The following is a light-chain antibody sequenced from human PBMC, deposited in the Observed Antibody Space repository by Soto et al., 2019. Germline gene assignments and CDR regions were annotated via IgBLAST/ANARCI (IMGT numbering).Light chain of an antibody. CDR3: QKTYSTPFT. V-gene: IGKV1-39*01. CDR2: AAS. Sequence: DIQMTQSPSSLSASVGDRVTITCRASQTISKYLNWYQEKPGRAPKLLIYAASNLQSGVPSRFSGSGSGTDFTLTITNLQPEDFATYYCQKTYSTPFTFGTVTNVDVK. CDR1: QTISKY. J-gene: IGKJ3*01.